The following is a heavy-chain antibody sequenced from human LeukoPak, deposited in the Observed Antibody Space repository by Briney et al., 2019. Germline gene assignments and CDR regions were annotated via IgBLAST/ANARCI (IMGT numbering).Heavy chain of an antibody. D-gene: IGHD3-16*01. V-gene: IGHV3-33*06. CDR3: AKDGKFRGGDYYYYMDV. CDR2: IWYDGSNK. J-gene: IGHJ6*03. Sequence: GGSLRLSCAASGFTFSTYGMHWVRQAPGKGLEWVAVIWYDGSNKYYADSVKGRFTISRDNSKNTLYLQMNSLRAEDTAVYYCAKDGKFRGGDYYYYMDVWGKGTTVTVSS. CDR1: GFTFSTYG.